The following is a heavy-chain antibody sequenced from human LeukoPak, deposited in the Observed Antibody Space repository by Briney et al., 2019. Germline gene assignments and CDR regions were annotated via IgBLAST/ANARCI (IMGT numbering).Heavy chain of an antibody. Sequence: SETLSLTCTVSGGSINSGGYYWSWIRQHPGTGLEWIGYIYYSGSTYYNPSLKSRVTISVDTSKNQFSLKLSSVTAADTAVYYCAKTYYDILTGYRPFDYWGQGTLVTVPS. CDR3: AKTYYDILTGYRPFDY. CDR1: GGSINSGGYY. J-gene: IGHJ4*02. D-gene: IGHD3-9*01. CDR2: IYYSGST. V-gene: IGHV4-31*03.